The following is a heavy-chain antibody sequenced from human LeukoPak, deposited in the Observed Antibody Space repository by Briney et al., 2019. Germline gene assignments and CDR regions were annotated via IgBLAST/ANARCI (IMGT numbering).Heavy chain of an antibody. CDR3: VRSGILTGYFAY. J-gene: IGHJ4*02. CDR2: ISSSGSTK. V-gene: IGHV3-11*01. D-gene: IGHD3-9*01. CDR1: GFTFSDYY. Sequence: GSLRLSCAASGFTFSDYYMNWIRQAPGKGLEWVSYISSSGSTKNYADSVKGRFTISRDNAKNSLYLQMNSLRVEDTAVYYCVRSGILTGYFAYWGQGTLVTVSS.